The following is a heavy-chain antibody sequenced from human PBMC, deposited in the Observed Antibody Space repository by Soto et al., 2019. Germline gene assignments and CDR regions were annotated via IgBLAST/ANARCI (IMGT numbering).Heavy chain of an antibody. Sequence: QVQLVQSGAEVKKPGASVKVSCKASGYTFTSYGISWVRQAPGQGLEWMGWINAYNGNTNYAQKLQGRVTMTTDTSTSTPYTELRVLCSDDTAVYYCASVLPPFAPWGQGTLVTVSS. V-gene: IGHV1-18*01. CDR1: GYTFTSYG. CDR3: ASVLPPFAP. J-gene: IGHJ5*02. CDR2: INAYNGNT.